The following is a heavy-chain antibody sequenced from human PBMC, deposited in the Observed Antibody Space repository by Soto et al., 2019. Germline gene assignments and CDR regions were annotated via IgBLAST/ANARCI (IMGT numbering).Heavy chain of an antibody. V-gene: IGHV3-11*01. Sequence: PGGSLRLSCAASGFTFSDYYMSWIRQAPGKGLEWVSDISSSGTTISYAESVKGRFTISRDNAKNSLFLQMNTLRAEDTAIYYCVRPFCGGACFSDFDYXGQGTLVTVYS. CDR1: GFTFSDYY. J-gene: IGHJ4*02. CDR2: ISSSGTTI. D-gene: IGHD2-21*02. CDR3: VRPFCGGACFSDFDY.